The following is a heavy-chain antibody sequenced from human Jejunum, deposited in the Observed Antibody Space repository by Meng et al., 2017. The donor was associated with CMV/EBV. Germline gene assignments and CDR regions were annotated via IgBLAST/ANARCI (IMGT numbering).Heavy chain of an antibody. J-gene: IGHJ5*02. V-gene: IGHV3-74*01. Sequence: AASCFIFSNHWVRWVRHAPGKGLVWVSRINGDGASTSYADSVKGRFTISRDNPRNTVYLEMNSVRAEDTAMYYCARSVGRYNLFDPWGQGTLVTVSS. CDR2: INGDGAST. CDR3: ARSVGRYNLFDP. CDR1: CFIFSNHW.